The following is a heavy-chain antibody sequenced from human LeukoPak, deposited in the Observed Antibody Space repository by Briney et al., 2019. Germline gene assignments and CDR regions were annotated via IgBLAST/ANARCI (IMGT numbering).Heavy chain of an antibody. CDR3: ARDGYSSSWLPYYYYGMDV. V-gene: IGHV1-46*01. CDR1: GYTFTSYY. CDR2: INPSGGST. J-gene: IGHJ6*02. Sequence: GASVKVPCKASGYTFTSYYMHWVRQAPGQGLEWMGIINPSGGSTSYAQKFQGRVTMTRDTSTSTVYMELSSLRSEDTAVYYCARDGYSSSWLPYYYYGMDVWGQGTTVTVSS. D-gene: IGHD6-13*01.